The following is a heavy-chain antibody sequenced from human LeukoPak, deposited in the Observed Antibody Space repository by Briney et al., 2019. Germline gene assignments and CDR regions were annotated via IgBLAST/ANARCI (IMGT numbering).Heavy chain of an antibody. CDR3: ASRPNDSWRGPFDY. CDR1: GFTFSSYG. J-gene: IGHJ4*02. D-gene: IGHD3-3*01. Sequence: GGSLGLSCAASGFTFSSYGMHWVRQAPGKGLEWVAFIQDDGSNKYYADSVKGRFTISRDNSKNTLHLQMNSLRAEDTAVYYCASRPNDSWRGPFDYWGQGTLVTVSS. CDR2: IQDDGSNK. V-gene: IGHV3-30*02.